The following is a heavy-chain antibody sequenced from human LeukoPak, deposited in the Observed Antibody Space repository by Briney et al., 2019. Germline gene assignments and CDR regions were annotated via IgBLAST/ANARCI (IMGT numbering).Heavy chain of an antibody. CDR1: GFTFSSYG. D-gene: IGHD3-10*01. CDR2: IWYDGSNK. J-gene: IGHJ5*02. Sequence: PGGSLRLSCAASGFTFSSYGMHWVRQAPGKGLEWVAVIWYDGSNKYYADSVKGRFTISRDNSKNTLYLQMNSLRAEDTAVYYCAKEKPTPWYGSGSFEFRMRPGNWFDPWGQGTLVTVSS. V-gene: IGHV3-33*06. CDR3: AKEKPTPWYGSGSFEFRMRPGNWFDP.